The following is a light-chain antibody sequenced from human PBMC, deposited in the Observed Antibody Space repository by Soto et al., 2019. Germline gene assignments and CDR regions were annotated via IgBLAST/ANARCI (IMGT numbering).Light chain of an antibody. CDR1: SSDVGGYNY. V-gene: IGLV2-14*01. J-gene: IGLJ3*02. CDR2: EVS. Sequence: QSALTKPASVSGSPGQSITISCTGTSSDVGGYNYVSWYQQHPGKAPKLMIYEVSNRPSGVSNRFSGSKSGNTASLTISGLQAEDDADYYCSSYTSSSTHWVFGGGTKLTVL. CDR3: SSYTSSSTHWV.